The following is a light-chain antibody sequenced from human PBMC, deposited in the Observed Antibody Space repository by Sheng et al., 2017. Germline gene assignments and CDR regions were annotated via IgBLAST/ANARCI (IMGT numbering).Light chain of an antibody. J-gene: IGKJ1*01. CDR3: LQHHTYPRT. CDR2: GAS. Sequence: DIQMTQSPSAMSASVGDRVTITCRASQGIANYLAWFQQKPGTVPKRLIYGASTLQSGVPSRFSGSGFGTEFTLTISSLQPEDSATYYCLQHHTYPRTFGQGTRVEIK. CDR1: QGIANY. V-gene: IGKV1-17*03.